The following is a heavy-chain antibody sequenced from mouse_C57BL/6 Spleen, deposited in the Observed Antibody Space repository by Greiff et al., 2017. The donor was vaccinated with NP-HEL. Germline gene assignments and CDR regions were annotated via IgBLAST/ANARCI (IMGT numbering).Heavy chain of an antibody. CDR1: GFTFSDYY. Sequence: EVQRVESEGGLVQPGSSMKLSCTASGFTFSDYYMAWVRQVPEKGLEWVANINYDGSSTYYLDSLKSRFIISRDNAKNILYLQMSSLKSEDTATYYCARELGRYFDVWGTGTTVTVSS. D-gene: IGHD4-1*01. V-gene: IGHV5-16*01. CDR2: INYDGSST. J-gene: IGHJ1*03. CDR3: ARELGRYFDV.